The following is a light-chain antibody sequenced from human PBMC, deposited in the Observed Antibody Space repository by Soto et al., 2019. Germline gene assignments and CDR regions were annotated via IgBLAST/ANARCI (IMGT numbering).Light chain of an antibody. V-gene: IGKV3-20*01. CDR1: QSVGRNY. CDR3: QQYSSSPLT. CDR2: GAS. Sequence: DIVLTQSPGTLSLSPGERATLSCRASQSVGRNYFAWYQQKPGQAPRLLIYGASSRPTGIPDRFSGSGSGTDFTLTISRLEPEDFAVYYCQQYSSSPLTFGGGTDVEIK. J-gene: IGKJ4*01.